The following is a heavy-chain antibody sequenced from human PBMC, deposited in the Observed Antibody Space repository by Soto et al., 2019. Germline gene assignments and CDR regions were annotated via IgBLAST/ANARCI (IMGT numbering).Heavy chain of an antibody. Sequence: PSEILSLTCTVSGGSISSGGYYWSWIRQHPGKGLEWIGYIYYSGSTHYNPSLKSRVTISVDTSKSQFSLKLSSVTAADTAVYYCARGEAPINQLPMYYFDYWGQGTLVTVSS. D-gene: IGHD2-2*01. CDR2: IYYSGST. CDR1: GGSISSGGYY. J-gene: IGHJ4*02. CDR3: ARGEAPINQLPMYYFDY. V-gene: IGHV4-31*03.